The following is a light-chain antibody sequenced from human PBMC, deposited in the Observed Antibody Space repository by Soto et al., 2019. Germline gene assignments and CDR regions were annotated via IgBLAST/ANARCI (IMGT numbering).Light chain of an antibody. V-gene: IGKV3-15*01. CDR1: QSVSSD. J-gene: IGKJ4*01. CDR2: GAS. Sequence: EIVMTQSPATLSVSPGEKATLSCRASQSVSSDLAWYHQKPGQAPRLLIYGASTRATGIPARFSGSGSGTEFTLTINSLQSDDFATYYCQQYKSFSLTFGGGTKVDIK. CDR3: QQYKSFSLT.